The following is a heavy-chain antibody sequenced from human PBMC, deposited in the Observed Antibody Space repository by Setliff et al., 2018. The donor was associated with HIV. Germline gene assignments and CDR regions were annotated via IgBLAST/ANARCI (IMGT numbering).Heavy chain of an antibody. V-gene: IGHV1-2*06. CDR1: GYIFTDYY. D-gene: IGHD3-22*01. CDR2: INPNSGGT. Sequence: ASVKVSCKASGYIFTDYYMHWVRQAPGQELGWMGRINPNSGGTNYAQKFQGRFTMTRDTSTSTVYMEPSSLRSEDTAVYYCARGPLVVPTHYYMDLWGKGTTVTAS. CDR3: ARGPLVVPTHYYMDL. J-gene: IGHJ6*03.